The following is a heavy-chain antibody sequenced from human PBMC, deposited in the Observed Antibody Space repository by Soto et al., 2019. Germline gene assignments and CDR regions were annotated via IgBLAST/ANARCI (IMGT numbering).Heavy chain of an antibody. Sequence: SATLSLTASGSGGSMSEYFGSWIRPSPGKGLEWIGYIYYLGSTDYNPSLKSRVTISVDTSKRQFSLRLTSVTAADTAVYYCARDGYDGSGSPYPAYWGPGTQVTVSS. J-gene: IGHJ4*02. D-gene: IGHD3-10*01. CDR3: ARDGYDGSGSPYPAY. CDR2: IYYLGST. CDR1: GGSMSEYF. V-gene: IGHV4-59*01.